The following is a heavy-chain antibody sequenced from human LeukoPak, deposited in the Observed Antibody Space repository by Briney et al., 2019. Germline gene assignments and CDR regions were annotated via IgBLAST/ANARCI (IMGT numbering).Heavy chain of an antibody. CDR2: ISYDGSNK. CDR3: ARELRRGGSTSFDY. J-gene: IGHJ4*02. V-gene: IGHV3-30-3*01. CDR1: GFTFSSYA. D-gene: IGHD3-16*01. Sequence: GRSLRLSCAASGFTFSSYAMPWVRQAPGKGLEWVAVISYDGSNKYYADSVKGRFTISRDNSKNTLYLQMNSLRAEDTAVYYCARELRRGGSTSFDYWGQGTLVTVSS.